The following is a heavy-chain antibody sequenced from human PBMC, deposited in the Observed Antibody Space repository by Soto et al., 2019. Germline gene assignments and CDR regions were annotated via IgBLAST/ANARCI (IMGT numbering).Heavy chain of an antibody. CDR1: GFTFSSYG. V-gene: IGHV3-30*18. CDR3: AKDTPGVD. J-gene: IGHJ4*02. D-gene: IGHD2-15*01. Sequence: QVQLVESGGGVVQPGRSLRLSCAASGFTFSSYGMHWVRQAPGKGLEWVSVISYDGSNKYYADSVKGRFTISRDNSKNTLNLQMNGLRAEDTAVYYCAKDTPGVDWGQGTLVTVSS. CDR2: ISYDGSNK.